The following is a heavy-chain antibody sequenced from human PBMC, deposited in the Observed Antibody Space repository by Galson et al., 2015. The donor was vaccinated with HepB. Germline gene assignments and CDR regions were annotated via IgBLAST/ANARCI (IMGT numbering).Heavy chain of an antibody. V-gene: IGHV1-2*04. CDR1: GYTFTSYY. CDR3: AREYYYDSSGYQGLRGAFDI. Sequence: SVKVSCKASGYTFTSYYMHWVRQAPGQGLEWMGWINPNSGGTNYAQKFQGWVTMTRDTSISTAYMELSRLRSDDTAVYYCAREYYYDSSGYQGLRGAFDIWGQGTMVAVSS. CDR2: INPNSGGT. D-gene: IGHD3-22*01. J-gene: IGHJ3*02.